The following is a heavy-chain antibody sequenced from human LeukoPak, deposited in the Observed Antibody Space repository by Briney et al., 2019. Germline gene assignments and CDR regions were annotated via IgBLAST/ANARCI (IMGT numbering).Heavy chain of an antibody. D-gene: IGHD6-13*01. CDR3: AREYNSSRYFDY. Sequence: PSETLSLTCTVSGGSISSYYWSWIRQPPGKGLEWIGYIYYSGSTNYNPSLKSRVTMSVDTSKSQFSLNLSSVTAADTAVYYCAREYNSSRYFDYWGQGTLVTVSS. J-gene: IGHJ4*02. V-gene: IGHV4-59*12. CDR2: IYYSGST. CDR1: GGSISSYY.